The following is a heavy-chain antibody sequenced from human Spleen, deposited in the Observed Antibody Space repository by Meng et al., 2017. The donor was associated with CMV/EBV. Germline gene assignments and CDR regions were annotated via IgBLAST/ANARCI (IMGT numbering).Heavy chain of an antibody. CDR1: GYTFTSYD. CDR3: ARAGGASSLPYY. CDR2: INPNSGGT. Sequence: ASVKVSCKVSGYTFTSYDINWVRQAPGQGLEWMGWINPNSGGTNYAQKFQGRVTMTRDTSISTAYMELRSLRSDDTAVYYCARAGGASSLPYYWGQGTLVTVSS. J-gene: IGHJ4*02. V-gene: IGHV1-2*02. D-gene: IGHD2-2*01.